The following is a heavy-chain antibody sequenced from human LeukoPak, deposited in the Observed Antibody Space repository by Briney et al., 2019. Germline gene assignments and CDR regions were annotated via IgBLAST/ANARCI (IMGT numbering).Heavy chain of an antibody. CDR2: IYTSGST. J-gene: IGHJ4*02. CDR3: ARITYYDFWSGCYTFDY. V-gene: IGHV4-61*02. Sequence: SETLSLTCTVSGGSISSGSYYWSWIRQPAGKGLEWIGRIYTSGSTSYNPSLKSRVTISVDTSKNQFSLKLSSVTAADTAVYYCARITYYDFWSGCYTFDYWGQGTLVTVSS. CDR1: GGSISSGSYY. D-gene: IGHD3-3*01.